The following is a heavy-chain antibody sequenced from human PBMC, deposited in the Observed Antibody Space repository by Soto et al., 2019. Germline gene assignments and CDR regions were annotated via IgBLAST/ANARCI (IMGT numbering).Heavy chain of an antibody. CDR1: GFTFSSYG. V-gene: IGHV3-33*01. D-gene: IGHD1-26*01. J-gene: IGHJ4*02. CDR3: ARDYGEIVGATNDY. CDR2: IWYDGSNK. Sequence: GGSLRLSCAASGFTFSSYGMHWVRQAPGKGLEWVAVIWYDGSNKYYADSVKRRFTISRDNSKNTLYLQMNSLRAEDTAVYYCARDYGEIVGATNDYWGQGTLVTVSS.